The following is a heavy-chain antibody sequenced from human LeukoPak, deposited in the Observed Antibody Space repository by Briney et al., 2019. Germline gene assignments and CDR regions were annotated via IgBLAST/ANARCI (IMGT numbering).Heavy chain of an antibody. CDR3: AGEYSSSSLRLTGYYYYMDV. CDR1: GGSISSSSYY. J-gene: IGHJ6*03. V-gene: IGHV4-39*07. D-gene: IGHD6-6*01. CDR2: IYYSGST. Sequence: SETLSLTCTVSGGSISSSSYYWGWIRQPPGKGLEWIGSIYYSGSTYYNPSLKSRVTISVDTSKNQFSLKLSSVTAADTAVYYCAGEYSSSSLRLTGYYYYMDVWGKGTTVTVSS.